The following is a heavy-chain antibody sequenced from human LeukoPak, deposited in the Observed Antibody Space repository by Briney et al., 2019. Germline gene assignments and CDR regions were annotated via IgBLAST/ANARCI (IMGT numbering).Heavy chain of an antibody. CDR3: ARYYYDSSGYYYFDY. J-gene: IGHJ4*02. Sequence: PSETLSLTCTVSGGSISNYYWNWIRQPPGKGLEWVSYISSSGSTIYYADSVKGRFTISRDNAKNSLYLQMNSLRAEDTAVYYCARYYYDSSGYYYFDYWGQGTLVTVSS. CDR1: GGSISNYY. CDR2: ISSSGSTI. D-gene: IGHD3-22*01. V-gene: IGHV3-11*01.